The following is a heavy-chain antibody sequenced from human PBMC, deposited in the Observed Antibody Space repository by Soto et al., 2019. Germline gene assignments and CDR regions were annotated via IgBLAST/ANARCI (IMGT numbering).Heavy chain of an antibody. CDR1: GFTLNTFS. CDR2: ISSSRATI. CDR3: VKGRSDCIMDV. V-gene: IGHV3-48*02. D-gene: IGHD2-21*02. J-gene: IGHJ6*02. Sequence: HPGGSLRLSCAVPGFTLNTFSINWVRQAPGKGLEGVSYISSSRATIYYADSVKGRFTISRDDAKNSLYLQMKSLRDDETAVYYYVKGRSDCIMDVWGQGTTVTVSS.